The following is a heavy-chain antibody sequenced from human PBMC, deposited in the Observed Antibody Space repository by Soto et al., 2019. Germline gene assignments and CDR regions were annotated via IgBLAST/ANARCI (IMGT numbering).Heavy chain of an antibody. J-gene: IGHJ6*02. Sequence: QVQLQESGPGLVKPSETLSLTCTVSGGSISSYYWSWIRQPPGKGLEWIGYVYYSGTTNYNPSLKSRVTMSVDTSKNQFSLKLSFVTAADTAVYYCARGDKYYYYYGMDVWGQGTTVTVSS. CDR1: GGSISSYY. V-gene: IGHV4-59*01. CDR3: ARGDKYYYYYGMDV. CDR2: VYYSGTT.